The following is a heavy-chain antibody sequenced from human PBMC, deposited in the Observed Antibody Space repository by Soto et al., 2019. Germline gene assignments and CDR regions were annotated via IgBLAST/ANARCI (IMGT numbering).Heavy chain of an antibody. D-gene: IGHD3-22*01. Sequence: PGGSLRLSCAASGFTFSSYSMNWVRQAPGKGLEWVSYISSSSSTIYYADSVKGRFTISRDNAKNSLYLQMNSLRDEDTAVYYWARDGHYDSSGYFDPWFDPWGQGTLVTVSS. V-gene: IGHV3-48*02. CDR3: ARDGHYDSSGYFDPWFDP. CDR2: ISSSSSTI. CDR1: GFTFSSYS. J-gene: IGHJ5*02.